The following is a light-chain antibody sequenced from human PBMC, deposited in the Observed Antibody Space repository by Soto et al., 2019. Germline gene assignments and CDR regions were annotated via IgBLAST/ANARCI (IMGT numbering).Light chain of an antibody. J-gene: IGKJ1*01. CDR1: QSVLYSSNNKNY. Sequence: DIVMTQSPDSLAVSLGERATINCKSSQSVLYSSNNKNYLAWYQQKPGQPPKLLIYWASIRESGVPDRFSGSGYGTDFTLTISSLQAEDVAVYYCQQHYSNPLTFGQGTKVDIK. CDR3: QQHYSNPLT. CDR2: WAS. V-gene: IGKV4-1*01.